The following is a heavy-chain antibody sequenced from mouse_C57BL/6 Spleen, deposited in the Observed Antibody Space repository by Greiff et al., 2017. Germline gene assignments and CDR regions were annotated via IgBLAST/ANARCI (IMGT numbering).Heavy chain of an antibody. D-gene: IGHD1-1*01. V-gene: IGHV14-3*01. CDR2: IDPANGNT. J-gene: IGHJ3*01. Sequence: EVKLVESVAELVRPGASVKLSCTASGFNIKNTYMHWVKQRPEQGLEWIGRIDPANGNTKYDPKFPGKATITADTSSNTAYLQLSSLTSEYTAIYYCARETTVVANPFAYWGQGTLVTVSA. CDR3: ARETTVVANPFAY. CDR1: GFNIKNTY.